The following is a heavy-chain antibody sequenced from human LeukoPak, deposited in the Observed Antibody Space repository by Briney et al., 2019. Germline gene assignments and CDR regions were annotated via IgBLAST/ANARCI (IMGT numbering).Heavy chain of an antibody. CDR2: IYYSGST. Sequence: SETLSLTCTVSGGSTSSSSYYWGWIRQPPGKGLEWIGSIYYSGSTYYNPSLKSRVTISVDTSKNQFSLELSSVTAADTAVYYCASRRIVGATIDYWGQGTLVTVSS. J-gene: IGHJ4*02. D-gene: IGHD1-26*01. V-gene: IGHV4-39*01. CDR3: ASRRIVGATIDY. CDR1: GGSTSSSSYY.